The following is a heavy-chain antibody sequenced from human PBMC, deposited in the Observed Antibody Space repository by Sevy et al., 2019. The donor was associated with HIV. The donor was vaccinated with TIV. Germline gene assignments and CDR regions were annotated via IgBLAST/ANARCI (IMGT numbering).Heavy chain of an antibody. D-gene: IGHD6-13*01. J-gene: IGHJ5*02. CDR3: AREGTAAAWNWFDP. Sequence: GGSLRLSCAASGFTFSSYSMNWVRQAPGKGLEWVSSISSSSSYIYYADSVKGRFIISRDNAKNSLYLQMNSPRAEDTAVYYCAREGTAAAWNWFDPWGQGTLVTVSS. V-gene: IGHV3-21*01. CDR1: GFTFSSYS. CDR2: ISSSSSYI.